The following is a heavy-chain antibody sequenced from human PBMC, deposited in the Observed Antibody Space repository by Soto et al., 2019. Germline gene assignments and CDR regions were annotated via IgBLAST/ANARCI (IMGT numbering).Heavy chain of an antibody. CDR2: ISSTTNYI. CDR1: GFTVRSNY. CDR3: ARESEDLTSNFDY. V-gene: IGHV3-21*06. J-gene: IGHJ4*02. Sequence: GGSLRLSCAVSGFTVRSNYMNWVRQAPGKGLEWVSSISSTTNYIYYGDSMKGRFTISRDNAKNSLHLEMNSLRAEDTAVYYCARESEDLTSNFDYWGQGTLVTVSS.